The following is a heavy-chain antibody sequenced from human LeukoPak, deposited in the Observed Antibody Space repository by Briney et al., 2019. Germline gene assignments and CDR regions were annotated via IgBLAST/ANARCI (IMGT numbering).Heavy chain of an antibody. Sequence: PGGSQRLPCGASGFPLCLYWKPWVRQAPGKGLEWVANIKEDGNDKHYLDSVRGRFTISRDNAGNSMYLQMSSLRPDDTAVYFGAGSKDRSWPFDSWGQGTLVTVSS. CDR1: GFPLCLYW. CDR2: IKEDGNDK. CDR3: AGSKDRSWPFDS. V-gene: IGHV3-7*01. J-gene: IGHJ4*02. D-gene: IGHD1-14*01.